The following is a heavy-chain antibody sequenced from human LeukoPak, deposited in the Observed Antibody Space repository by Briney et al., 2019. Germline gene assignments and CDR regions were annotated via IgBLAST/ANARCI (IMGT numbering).Heavy chain of an antibody. J-gene: IGHJ4*02. CDR2: ISSSSSYI. Sequence: GGSLRLSCAASGFTFSSYSMNWVRQAPGKGLEWVSSISSSSSYIYYADSVKGRFTISRDNAKNSLYLQMNSLRAEDTALYYCAKGTSGWYGRSYFDYWGQGTLVTVSS. CDR1: GFTFSSYS. D-gene: IGHD6-19*01. V-gene: IGHV3-21*04. CDR3: AKGTSGWYGRSYFDY.